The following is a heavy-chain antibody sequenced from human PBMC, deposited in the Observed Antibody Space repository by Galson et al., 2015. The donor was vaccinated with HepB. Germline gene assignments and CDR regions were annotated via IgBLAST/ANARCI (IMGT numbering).Heavy chain of an antibody. CDR3: AREQPYGPGSYSPLYYFDY. D-gene: IGHD3-10*01. V-gene: IGHV3-11*05. CDR2: ISSSSSYT. Sequence: SLRLSCAASGFTFSDYYMSWIRQAPGKGLEWVSYISSSSSYTNYADSVKGRFTISRDNAKNSLYLQMNSLRAEDTAVYYCAREQPYGPGSYSPLYYFDYWGQGTLVTVSS. J-gene: IGHJ4*02. CDR1: GFTFSDYY.